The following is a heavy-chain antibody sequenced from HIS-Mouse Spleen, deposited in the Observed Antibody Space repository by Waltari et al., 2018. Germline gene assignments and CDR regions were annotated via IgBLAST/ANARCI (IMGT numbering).Heavy chain of an antibody. J-gene: IGHJ4*02. D-gene: IGHD6-13*01. CDR3: AKDRQQLGFDY. Sequence: QVQLVESGGGVVQPGRSLRLSCPASGFTVSSYGMHWVRQAPGKGLEWVAVISYDGSNKYYADSVKGRFTISRDNSKNTLYLQMNSLRAEDTAVYYCAKDRQQLGFDYWGQGTLVTVSS. CDR1: GFTVSSYG. V-gene: IGHV3-30*18. CDR2: ISYDGSNK.